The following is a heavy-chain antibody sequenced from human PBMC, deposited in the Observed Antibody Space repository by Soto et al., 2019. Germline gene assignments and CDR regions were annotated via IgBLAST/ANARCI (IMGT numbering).Heavy chain of an antibody. J-gene: IGHJ4*02. CDR2: INHSGST. Sequence: QVQLQQWGAGLLKPSETLSLTCAVYGGPFSGYYWSWIRQPPGKGLEWIGEINHSGSTNYNPSLKSRVTISVDTSKNQFSLKLSSVTAADTAVYYCARISGYDFDYWGQGTLVTVSS. V-gene: IGHV4-34*01. CDR1: GGPFSGYY. CDR3: ARISGYDFDY. D-gene: IGHD5-12*01.